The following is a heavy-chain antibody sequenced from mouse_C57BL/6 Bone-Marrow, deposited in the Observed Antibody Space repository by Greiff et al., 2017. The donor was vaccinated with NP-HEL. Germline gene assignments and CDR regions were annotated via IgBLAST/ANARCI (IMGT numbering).Heavy chain of an antibody. V-gene: IGHV1-81*01. Sequence: VKLMESGAELARPGASVKLSCKASGYTFTSYGISWVKQRTGQGLEWIGEIYPRSGNTYYNEKFKGKATLTADKSSSTAYMELRSLTSEDSAVYFCAPITTVVATPFDYWGQGTTLTVSS. J-gene: IGHJ2*01. CDR2: IYPRSGNT. CDR3: APITTVVATPFDY. D-gene: IGHD1-1*01. CDR1: GYTFTSYG.